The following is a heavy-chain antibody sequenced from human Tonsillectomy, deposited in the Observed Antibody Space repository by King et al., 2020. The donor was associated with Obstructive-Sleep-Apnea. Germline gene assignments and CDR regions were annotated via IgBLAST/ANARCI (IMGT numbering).Heavy chain of an antibody. CDR2: VHYSGST. J-gene: IGHJ4*02. CDR3: AREYSSFEY. V-gene: IGHV4-59*13. CDR1: GGSISTYY. Sequence: QVQLQESGPGLVKPSETLSLTCTVSGGSISTYYWHWIRPPPGKGLEWVGFVHYSGSTAYNPSLNSRVTISVDTSKNQFSLKLSSVTAADTAVYFCAREYSSFEYWGQGSLVTVSS. D-gene: IGHD3-22*01.